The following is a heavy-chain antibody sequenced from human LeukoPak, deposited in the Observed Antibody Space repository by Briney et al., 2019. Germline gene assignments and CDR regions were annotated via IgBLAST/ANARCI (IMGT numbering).Heavy chain of an antibody. Sequence: RGSLRLACAASGFTFSSYWMSWARQAPGKGLEWVANIKQDGSEKYYVDSVKGRFTISRDNAKNSLYLQMNSLRAEDTAVYYCARVGYCSSTSCYIPPDYWGQGTLVTVSS. CDR1: GFTFSSYW. CDR3: ARVGYCSSTSCYIPPDY. V-gene: IGHV3-7*01. J-gene: IGHJ4*02. CDR2: IKQDGSEK. D-gene: IGHD2-2*01.